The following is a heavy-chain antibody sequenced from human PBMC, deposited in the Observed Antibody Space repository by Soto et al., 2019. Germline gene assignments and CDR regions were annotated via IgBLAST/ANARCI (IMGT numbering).Heavy chain of an antibody. J-gene: IGHJ4*02. V-gene: IGHV3-23*01. D-gene: IGHD3-3*01. Sequence: DVQLSESGGDLVQPGGSVRLSCAASGFAFRSYAMTWVRQAPGKGLERVSLISGSADSTHYSDSVKGRFTISRDNSNSAVYLQMDSLRIEDTAIYYCTKVSGFWNGHFDYWGQGALVTVSS. CDR3: TKVSGFWNGHFDY. CDR2: ISGSADST. CDR1: GFAFRSYA.